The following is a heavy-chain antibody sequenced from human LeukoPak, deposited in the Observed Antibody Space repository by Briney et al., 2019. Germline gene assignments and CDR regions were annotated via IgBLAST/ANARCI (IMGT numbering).Heavy chain of an antibody. V-gene: IGHV3-23*01. Sequence: PGGSLRLSCAAFGFAFSSFAMSWVRQDPARGLEWVSSLRGGGETFYADSVKGRFTLSRDGSRNTVYLHLNNLRIEDTAVYYCAKASWFSNADAVLWGQGTVVTVS. CDR1: GFAFSSFA. J-gene: IGHJ4*02. D-gene: IGHD1-1*01. CDR2: LRGGGET. CDR3: AKASWFSNADAVL.